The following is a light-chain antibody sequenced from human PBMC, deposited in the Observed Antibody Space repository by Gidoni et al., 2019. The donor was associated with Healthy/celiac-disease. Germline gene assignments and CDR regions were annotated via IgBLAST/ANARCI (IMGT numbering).Light chain of an antibody. Sequence: EIVMTQSPATLSVSPGERATLSCRASQSVSSNLAWYQQKPGQAPRLLIYGASTRATGIQARFSGSGSGTEFTLTISSLQSEDFAVYYCQQYNNRWTFGQGTKVEIK. CDR3: QQYNNRWT. CDR1: QSVSSN. CDR2: GAS. V-gene: IGKV3-15*01. J-gene: IGKJ1*01.